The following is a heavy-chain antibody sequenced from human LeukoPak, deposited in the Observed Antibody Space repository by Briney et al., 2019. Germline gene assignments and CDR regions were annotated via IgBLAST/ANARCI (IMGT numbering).Heavy chain of an antibody. D-gene: IGHD4-11*01. CDR3: ARQYSSGFDP. Sequence: SETLSLTCTVSGGSIGSYYWSWIRKPPGKGLEWIGYIYYTGSTNYNASLMSRVTISLDTSKNQFSLRLSSVTAADTAVYYCARQYSSGFDPWGQGTLVTVSS. CDR1: GGSIGSYY. J-gene: IGHJ5*02. V-gene: IGHV4-59*01. CDR2: IYYTGST.